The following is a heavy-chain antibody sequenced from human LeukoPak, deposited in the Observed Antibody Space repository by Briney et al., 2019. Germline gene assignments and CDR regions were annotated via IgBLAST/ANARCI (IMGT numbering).Heavy chain of an antibody. CDR3: ARVETTMIRY. V-gene: IGHV4-39*07. D-gene: IGHD3-16*01. CDR1: GGSITSSNYF. J-gene: IGHJ4*02. CDR2: IYLSGST. Sequence: SETLSLTCTVPGGSITSSNYFWDWIRQPPGKGLEWIGSIYLSGSTYYNPSLKSRLSMSLDTSTNQFSLKLGSVTAADTAVYYCARVETTMIRYWGQGTLVAVSS.